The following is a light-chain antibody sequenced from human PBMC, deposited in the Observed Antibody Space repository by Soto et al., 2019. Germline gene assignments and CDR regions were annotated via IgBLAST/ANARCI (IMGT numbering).Light chain of an antibody. Sequence: DLQRTQSPSTLSGSVGDSVTLTGRASQNIRSSLAWYQQKSGKAPKLLIYSASNLESGVPSRFSGSGSGTDFTLTITSLQPDDFATYYCQQYTSFVFSFGQGPKLDI. CDR3: QQYTSFVFS. CDR2: SAS. CDR1: QNIRSS. J-gene: IGKJ2*01. V-gene: IGKV1-5*03.